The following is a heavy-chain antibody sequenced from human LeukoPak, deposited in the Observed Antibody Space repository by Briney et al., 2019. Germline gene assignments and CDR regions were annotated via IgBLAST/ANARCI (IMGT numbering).Heavy chain of an antibody. CDR1: GYTFTSYD. J-gene: IGHJ6*02. CDR3: ARAPGHSYYYDMDV. CDR2: MNPNSGNT. Sequence: ASVKVSCKASGYTFTSYDINWVRQATGQGLEWMGWMNPNSGNTGYAQKFQGRVTMTRNISISTAYMELSSLRSEDTAVYYCARAPGHSYYYDMDVWGQGTTVTVS. V-gene: IGHV1-8*01.